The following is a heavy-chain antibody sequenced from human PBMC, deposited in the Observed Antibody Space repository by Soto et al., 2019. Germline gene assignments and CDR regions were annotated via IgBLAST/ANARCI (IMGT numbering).Heavy chain of an antibody. J-gene: IGHJ4*02. CDR3: ARGVRWYRPVIDY. CDR1: GGTIISGGYY. D-gene: IGHD2-15*01. V-gene: IGHV4-31*03. Sequence: SETQSVTCPVAGGTIISGGYYWSWIRQHPGKGLEWIGYIYYIGSPYYNPSLKSRVTISVDTSKNQFSLKLSSVTAADTAVYYCARGVRWYRPVIDYWGQGTLVTVSS. CDR2: IYYIGSP.